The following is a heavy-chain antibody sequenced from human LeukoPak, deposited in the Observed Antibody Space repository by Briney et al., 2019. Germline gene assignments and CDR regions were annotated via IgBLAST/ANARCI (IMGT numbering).Heavy chain of an antibody. V-gene: IGHV3-21*01. CDR1: RFTFSSYS. CDR2: ISSFGSYI. Sequence: GGSLRLSCAASRFTFSSYSMNWVRQAPGKGLEWVSSISSFGSYIYYADSVKGRFTISRDNAKNSLYLQMNSLRAEDTAVYYCARDRGSLAGISGYWGQGTLVTVSS. D-gene: IGHD3-10*01. CDR3: ARDRGSLAGISGY. J-gene: IGHJ4*02.